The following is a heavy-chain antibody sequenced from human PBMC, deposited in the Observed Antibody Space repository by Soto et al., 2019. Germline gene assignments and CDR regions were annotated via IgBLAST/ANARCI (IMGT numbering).Heavy chain of an antibody. D-gene: IGHD3-22*01. V-gene: IGHV3-74*01. Sequence: GGSLRLSCAASGFTFSSYWMHWVRQAPGKGLVWVSRINSDGSSTSYADSVKGRFTISRDNAKNTLYLQMNSLRAEDTAIYYCARDSPYYDTSGYFDYLGQGTLVPVSS. CDR3: ARDSPYYDTSGYFDY. CDR2: INSDGSST. J-gene: IGHJ4*02. CDR1: GFTFSSYW.